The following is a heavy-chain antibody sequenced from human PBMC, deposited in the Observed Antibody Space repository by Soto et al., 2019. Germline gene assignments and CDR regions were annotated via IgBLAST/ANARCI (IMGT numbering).Heavy chain of an antibody. D-gene: IGHD5-12*01. V-gene: IGHV1-69*13. CDR3: ASPGREMATIYHFDY. CDR2: IIPIFGTA. CDR1: GGTFSSYA. Sequence: SVKVSCKASGGTFSSYAISWVRQAPGQGLEWMGGIIPIFGTANYAQKFQGRVTITADESTSTAYLELSSLRSEDTAVYYCASPGREMATIYHFDYWGQGTLATVSS. J-gene: IGHJ4*02.